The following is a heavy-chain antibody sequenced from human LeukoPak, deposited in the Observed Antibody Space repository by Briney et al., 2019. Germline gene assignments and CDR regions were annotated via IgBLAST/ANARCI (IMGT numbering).Heavy chain of an antibody. D-gene: IGHD3-22*01. CDR3: ARERSYYYDSSGSDAFDI. V-gene: IGHV4-59*01. Sequence: SETLSLTCTVSGGSISTYYWSWIRQPPGKGLEWIGYIYYSGSTNYNPSLKSRVTISVDTSKNQFSLKLSSVTAADTAVYYCARERSYYYDSSGSDAFDIWGQGTMVTVSS. CDR2: IYYSGST. CDR1: GGSISTYY. J-gene: IGHJ3*02.